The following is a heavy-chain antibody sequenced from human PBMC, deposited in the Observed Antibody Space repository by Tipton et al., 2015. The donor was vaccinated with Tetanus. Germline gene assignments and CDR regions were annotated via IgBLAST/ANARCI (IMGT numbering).Heavy chain of an antibody. Sequence: QLVQSGAEVMKPGSSVKVSCKASGGTFSSYAISWVRQAPGQGLEWMGGIIPIFGTANYAQKFQGRVTITADKSASTAYMGLSSLRSEDTAVYYGARSWSDNWNDRHGHAFDIWGQGTMVTVSS. D-gene: IGHD1-1*01. CDR1: GGTFSSYA. CDR2: IIPIFGTA. J-gene: IGHJ3*02. CDR3: ARSWSDNWNDRHGHAFDI. V-gene: IGHV1-69*06.